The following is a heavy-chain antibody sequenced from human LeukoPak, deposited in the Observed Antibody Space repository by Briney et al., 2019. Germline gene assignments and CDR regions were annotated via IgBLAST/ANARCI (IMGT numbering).Heavy chain of an antibody. CDR3: ARGPHGRIYDILTGFDY. J-gene: IGHJ4*02. D-gene: IGHD3-9*01. CDR2: IKPNSGGT. CDR1: GYTFTGHS. V-gene: IGHV1-2*02. Sequence: ASVKVSCKASGYTFTGHSMYWVRQAPGQGLEWMGWIKPNSGGTDYAQKFQGRVTMTRDTSISTAYMELSRLRSDDTAAYYCARGPHGRIYDILTGFDYWGQGTLVTVSS.